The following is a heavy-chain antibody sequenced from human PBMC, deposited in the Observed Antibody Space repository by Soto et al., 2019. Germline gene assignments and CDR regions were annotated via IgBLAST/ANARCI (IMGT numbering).Heavy chain of an antibody. CDR1: GGTFSSHA. CDR2: IIPIFGTA. J-gene: IGHJ3*02. V-gene: IGHV1-69*13. CDR3: ARDTLYSGRHKAFDI. Sequence: ASVKVSCKASGGTFSSHAISWVRQAPGQGLEWMGGIIPIFGTANYAQKFQGRVTITADESTSTAYMELSSLRSEDTAVYYCARDTLYSGRHKAFDIWGQGTMVTVSS. D-gene: IGHD1-26*01.